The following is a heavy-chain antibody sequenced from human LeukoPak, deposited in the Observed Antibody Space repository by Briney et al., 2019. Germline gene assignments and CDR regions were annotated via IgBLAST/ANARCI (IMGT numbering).Heavy chain of an antibody. J-gene: IGHJ6*02. D-gene: IGHD3-3*01. CDR3: ARASRRKDYDFWSGYWLGMDV. Sequence: PSETLSLTCTVSGGSISSYYWSWIRQPPGKGLERIGYIYYSGSTNYNPSLKSRVTISVDTSKNQFSLKLSSVTAADTAVYYCARASRRKDYDFWSGYWLGMDVWGQGTTVTVSS. CDR2: IYYSGST. CDR1: GGSISSYY. V-gene: IGHV4-59*01.